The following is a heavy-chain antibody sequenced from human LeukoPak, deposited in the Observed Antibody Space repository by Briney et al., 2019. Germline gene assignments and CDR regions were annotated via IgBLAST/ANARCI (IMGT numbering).Heavy chain of an antibody. CDR2: IYSDGSST. CDR1: GFTFSSYW. V-gene: IGHV3-74*01. D-gene: IGHD2-15*01. Sequence: PGGSLRLSCAASGFTFSSYWMHWVRQAPGKGLVWVSRIYSDGSSTNYADSVKGRFTISRDTSKNTLYLQMKSLRAEDTAVYYCARDHRYCSGGSCYEAFFDYWGQGTLVTVSS. J-gene: IGHJ4*02. CDR3: ARDHRYCSGGSCYEAFFDY.